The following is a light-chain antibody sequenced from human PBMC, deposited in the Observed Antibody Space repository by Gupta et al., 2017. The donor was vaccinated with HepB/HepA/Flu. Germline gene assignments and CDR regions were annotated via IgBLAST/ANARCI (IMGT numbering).Light chain of an antibody. Sequence: QTVVTQEPSFSVSPGGTVTLTCALNSGSVSTSYYPSWFQQTPGQAPRTLVYNTNIRSFGVPDRFSGSILGNKAALTITGAQADDESDYYCVLYMGSGISIFGGGTKLTVL. CDR2: NTN. V-gene: IGLV8-61*01. CDR3: VLYMGSGISI. J-gene: IGLJ2*01. CDR1: SGSVSTSYY.